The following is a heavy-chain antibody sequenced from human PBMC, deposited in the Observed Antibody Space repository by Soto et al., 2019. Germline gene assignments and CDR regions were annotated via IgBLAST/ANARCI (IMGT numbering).Heavy chain of an antibody. D-gene: IGHD6-6*01. V-gene: IGHV4-30-4*01. CDR2: IYYSGST. CDR3: ARGIAARPYYFDY. J-gene: IGHJ4*02. Sequence: SETLSLTCTVSGGSISSGDYYWSWIRQPPGKGLEWIGYIYYSGSTYYNPSLKSRVTISVDTSKNQFSLKLSSVTAADTAVYYCARGIAARPYYFDYWGQGTLVTAPQ. CDR1: GGSISSGDYY.